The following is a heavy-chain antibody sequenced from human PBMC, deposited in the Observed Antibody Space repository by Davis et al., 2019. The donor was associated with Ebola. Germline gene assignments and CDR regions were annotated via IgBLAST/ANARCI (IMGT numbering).Heavy chain of an antibody. CDR1: GYTFTSYA. Sequence: ASVKVSCKASGYTFTSYAMNWVRQATGQGLEWMGWINTYTGNTNYAQKFQDRVTMTTDTSTSTAYMELRSVRSDDTAVYYCARSGLSFGVVKYHYGMDVWGKGTTVTVSS. CDR3: ARSGLSFGVVKYHYGMDV. V-gene: IGHV1-18*01. CDR2: INTYTGNT. D-gene: IGHD3-3*01. J-gene: IGHJ6*04.